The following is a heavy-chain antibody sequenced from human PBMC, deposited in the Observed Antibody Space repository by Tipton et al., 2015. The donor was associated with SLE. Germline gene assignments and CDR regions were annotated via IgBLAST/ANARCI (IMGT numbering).Heavy chain of an antibody. CDR2: IKPDGSDK. CDR3: ARDQGQQLARQYFDY. D-gene: IGHD6-13*01. J-gene: IGHJ4*02. V-gene: IGHV3-7*01. Sequence: GSLRLSCAASGFTFSSYWMHWVRQAPGIGLEWVANIKPDGSDKYYVDSMKGRFSISRDNARNSLYLQMNSLRAEDTAVYYCARDQGQQLARQYFDYWGQGTLVTVSS. CDR1: GFTFSSYW.